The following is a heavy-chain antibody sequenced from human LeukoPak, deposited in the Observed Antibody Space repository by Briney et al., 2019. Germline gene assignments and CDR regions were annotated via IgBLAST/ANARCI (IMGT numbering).Heavy chain of an antibody. CDR3: ARHRPSRYGDRPLYYYYYGMDV. CDR1: GGSISSYY. Sequence: PSETLSLTCTVSGGSISSYYWSWIRQPPGKGLEWIGYIYYSGSTNYNPSLKSRVTISVDTSKNQFSLKLSSVTAADTAVYYCARHRPSRYGDRPLYYYYYGMDVWGQGTTVTVSS. V-gene: IGHV4-59*08. CDR2: IYYSGST. D-gene: IGHD4-17*01. J-gene: IGHJ6*02.